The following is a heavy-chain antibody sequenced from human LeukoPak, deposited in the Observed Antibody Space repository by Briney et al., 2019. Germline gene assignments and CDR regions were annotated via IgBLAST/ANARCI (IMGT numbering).Heavy chain of an antibody. CDR3: ARSKSDILTYFDF. CDR1: GDSIRSYY. J-gene: IGHJ4*02. V-gene: IGHV4-59*01. Sequence: PSETLSLTCTVSGDSIRSYYWSWIRQPPGKGLEWIGYSHYSGTTDYNPSLKSRVTISVDTSKNQFSLRVTSVTAADTAVYYCARSKSDILTYFDFWGRGTLVTVSS. D-gene: IGHD3-9*01. CDR2: SHYSGTT.